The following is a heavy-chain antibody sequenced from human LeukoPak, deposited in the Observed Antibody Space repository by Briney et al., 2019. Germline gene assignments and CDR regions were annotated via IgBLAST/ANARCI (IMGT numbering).Heavy chain of an antibody. CDR2: INPNSGGT. Sequence: GASVKVSCKASGYIFINYGITWVRQAPGQGLEWMGRINPNSGGTNYAQKFQGRVTMTRDTSISTAYMELSRLRSDDTAVYYCARDREQQLGNWFDPWGQGTLVTVSS. CDR3: ARDREQQLGNWFDP. J-gene: IGHJ5*02. D-gene: IGHD6-13*01. V-gene: IGHV1-2*06. CDR1: GYIFINYG.